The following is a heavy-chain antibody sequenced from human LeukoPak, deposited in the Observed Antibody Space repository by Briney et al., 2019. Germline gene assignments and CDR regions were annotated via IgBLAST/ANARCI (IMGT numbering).Heavy chain of an antibody. CDR1: GGTFSSCA. J-gene: IGHJ4*02. Sequence: SVKVSCKASGGTFSSCAISWVRQAPGQGREWMGGIIPIFGTANYAQKCQGRVTITADESTSTAYMELSSLRSEDTAVYYCARDDCSGGSCYFDYWGQGTLVTVSS. D-gene: IGHD2-15*01. CDR2: IIPIFGTA. V-gene: IGHV1-69*13. CDR3: ARDDCSGGSCYFDY.